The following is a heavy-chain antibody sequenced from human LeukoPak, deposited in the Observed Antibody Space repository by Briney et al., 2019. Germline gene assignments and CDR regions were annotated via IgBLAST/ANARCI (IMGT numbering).Heavy chain of an antibody. J-gene: IGHJ4*02. V-gene: IGHV1-46*01. CDR2: INPSGGST. Sequence: ASVKVSCKASGYTFTSYDMHWVRQAPGQGLEWMGVINPSGGSTSYAQKFQGRVTMTRDTSTSTVYMELSSLRSEDTAVYYCAREPTIFGAERYNDYWGRGTLVTVSS. CDR1: GYTFTSYD. CDR3: AREPTIFGAERYNDY. D-gene: IGHD3-3*01.